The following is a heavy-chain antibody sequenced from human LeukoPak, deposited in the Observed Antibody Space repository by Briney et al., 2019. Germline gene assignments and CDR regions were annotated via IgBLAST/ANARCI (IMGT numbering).Heavy chain of an antibody. CDR2: ISGSGHRT. CDR3: AKDWGEYFDYVCGSFTSFDS. CDR1: GFTFSSYG. V-gene: IGHV3-23*01. D-gene: IGHD3-16*01. Sequence: SGGSLRLSCAASGFTFSSYGVSWVRQAPGKGLEWVSGISGSGHRTYYADSVKGRFTISRDNSKSTLYLQMNSLRAEDTAVYYCAKDWGEYFDYVCGSFTSFDSWGQGTLVTVSS. J-gene: IGHJ4*02.